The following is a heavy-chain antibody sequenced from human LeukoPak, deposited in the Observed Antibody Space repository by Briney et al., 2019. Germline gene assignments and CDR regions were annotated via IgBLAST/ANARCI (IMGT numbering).Heavy chain of an antibody. CDR3: ARRNGYDNNFDY. CDR2: INWNGGST. J-gene: IGHJ4*02. Sequence: GGSLRLSCAASGFTFDDYGMSWVRQAPGKGLEWVSGINWNGGSTGYADSVKGRFTISRDNAKNSLYLQMNSLRAEDTALYHCARRNGYDNNFDYWGQGTLATVSS. V-gene: IGHV3-20*01. CDR1: GFTFDDYG. D-gene: IGHD5-12*01.